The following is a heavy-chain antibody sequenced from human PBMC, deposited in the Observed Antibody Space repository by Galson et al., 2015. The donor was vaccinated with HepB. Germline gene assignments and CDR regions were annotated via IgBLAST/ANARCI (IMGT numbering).Heavy chain of an antibody. CDR3: AKYGGYSGTYPFDC. CDR1: GFAFSNYA. CDR2: ISARGGST. V-gene: IGHV3-23*01. D-gene: IGHD1-26*01. J-gene: IGHJ4*02. Sequence: FLRLSCAGSGFAFSNYALSWVRQAPGKGLEWVSFISARGGSTYYADSVKGRFTIFRDTPKNTLYLQMDSLRAEDTAIYYCAKYGGYSGTYPFDCWGQGTLVTVSS.